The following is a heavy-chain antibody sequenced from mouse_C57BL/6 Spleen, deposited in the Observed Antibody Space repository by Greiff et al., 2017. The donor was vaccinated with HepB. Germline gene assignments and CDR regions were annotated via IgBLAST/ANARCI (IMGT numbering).Heavy chain of an antibody. D-gene: IGHD2-3*01. CDR2: IWTGGGT. V-gene: IGHV2-9-1*01. CDR1: GFSLTSYA. Sequence: VQRVESGPGLVAPSQSLSITCTVSGFSLTSYAISWVRQPPGKGLEWLGVIWTGGGTNYNSALKSRLSISKDNSKSQVFLKMNSLQTDDTARYYCARNGDGYSFAWFAYWGQGTLVTVSA. CDR3: ARNGDGYSFAWFAY. J-gene: IGHJ3*01.